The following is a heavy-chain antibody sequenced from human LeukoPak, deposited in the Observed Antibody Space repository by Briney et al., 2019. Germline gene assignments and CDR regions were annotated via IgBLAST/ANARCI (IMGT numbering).Heavy chain of an antibody. J-gene: IGHJ3*02. CDR1: GYTFTSYD. V-gene: IGHV1-8*03. CDR2: MNPNSGNT. D-gene: IGHD3-10*01. CDR3: ARVTGASDNAFDI. Sequence: GASVKVSCKASGYTFTSYDINWVRQATGQGLEWMGWMNPNSGNTGYAQKFQGRVTITRNTSISTAYMELSSLRAEDTAVYYCARVTGASDNAFDIWGQGTMVTVSS.